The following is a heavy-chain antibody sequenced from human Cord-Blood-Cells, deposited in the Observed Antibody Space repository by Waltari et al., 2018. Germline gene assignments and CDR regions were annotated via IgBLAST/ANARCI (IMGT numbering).Heavy chain of an antibody. CDR3: ARHRAGLWPT. CDR2: INYSGST. J-gene: IGHJ4*02. CDR1: GGSISSSSYY. Sequence: QLQLQESGPGLVKPSETLSLTCTVSGGSISSSSYYWGWIRQPPGKGLEWIGSINYSGSTYYNPSLKSRVTISVDTSKNQFSLKLSSVTAADTAVYYCARHRAGLWPTWGQGTLVTVSS. V-gene: IGHV4-39*01. D-gene: IGHD5-18*01.